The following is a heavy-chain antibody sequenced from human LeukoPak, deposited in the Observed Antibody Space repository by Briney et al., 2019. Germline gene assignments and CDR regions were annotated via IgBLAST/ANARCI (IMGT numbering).Heavy chain of an antibody. CDR3: ARVYNWNDVYYYHYMDV. CDR2: ISYDGSNK. V-gene: IGHV3-30*04. CDR1: GFTFSSYA. J-gene: IGHJ6*03. D-gene: IGHD1-1*01. Sequence: PGGSLRLSCAASGFTFSSYAMHWVRQAPGKGLEWVAVISYDGSNKYYADSVKGRFTISRDNSKNTLYLQMNSLRAEDTAVYYCARVYNWNDVYYYHYMDVWGKGTTVTVSS.